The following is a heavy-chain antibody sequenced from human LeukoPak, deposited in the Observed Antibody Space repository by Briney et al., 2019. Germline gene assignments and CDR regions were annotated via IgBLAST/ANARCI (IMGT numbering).Heavy chain of an antibody. J-gene: IGHJ4*02. D-gene: IGHD2-15*01. CDR1: GFTFSSYE. CDR3: ARPRMFRGGGFHY. V-gene: IGHV3-48*03. Sequence: PGGSLRLSCAASGFTFSSYEMNWVRQAPGKGLEGCSYISSSGSTIYYADSVKGRFTISRDNAKNSLYLQMDRLRVEDTAVYYCARPRMFRGGGFHYWGQGILVTVSS. CDR2: ISSSGSTI.